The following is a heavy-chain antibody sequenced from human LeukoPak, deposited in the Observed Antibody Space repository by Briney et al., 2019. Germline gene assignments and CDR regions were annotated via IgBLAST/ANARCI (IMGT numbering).Heavy chain of an antibody. V-gene: IGHV4-30-2*01. J-gene: IGHJ3*02. CDR3: ASPEGSYEGAFDI. D-gene: IGHD5-18*01. Sequence: SQTLSFTCTVSGGPISSGGYYWSWIRQPPGKGLEWIGYIYHSGSTYYNPSLKSRVTISVDRSKNQFSLKLSSVTAADTAVYYCASPEGSYEGAFDIWGQGTMVTASS. CDR1: GGPISSGGYY. CDR2: IYHSGST.